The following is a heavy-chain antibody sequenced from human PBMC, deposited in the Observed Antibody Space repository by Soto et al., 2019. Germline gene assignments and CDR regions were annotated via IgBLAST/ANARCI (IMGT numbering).Heavy chain of an antibody. CDR1: GFTFDSFA. Sequence: EVQLLESGGGLEQPGGSLILSCAASGFTFDSFAMTWVRQAPGKGLEWVSAISASGCSTFYADSVKGRFTISRDSSKNTLYLQMNSLRAEDTAVYYCARGAVMPDSWGQGTLVTVSS. D-gene: IGHD3-16*01. J-gene: IGHJ4*02. CDR2: ISASGCST. V-gene: IGHV3-23*01. CDR3: ARGAVMPDS.